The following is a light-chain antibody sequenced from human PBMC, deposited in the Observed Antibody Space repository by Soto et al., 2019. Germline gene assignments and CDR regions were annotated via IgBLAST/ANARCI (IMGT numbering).Light chain of an antibody. J-gene: IGKJ3*01. Sequence: DIQMTQSPSSLSASVGDRVTITCRASQSISSYLNWYQQKPGKAPKLLVYAASSLQSGVPSRFSGSGSGTDFTLTIRSLQPEDFATYWCHQTFTPPLTFG. CDR1: QSISSY. V-gene: IGKV1-39*01. CDR3: HQTFTPPLT. CDR2: AAS.